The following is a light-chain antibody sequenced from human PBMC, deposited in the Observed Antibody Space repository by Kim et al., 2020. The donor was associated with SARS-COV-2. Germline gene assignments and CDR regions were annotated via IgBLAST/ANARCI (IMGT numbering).Light chain of an antibody. CDR3: QSRDSAGKVI. CDR1: SLRNYY. J-gene: IGLJ2*01. CDR2: GRN. Sequence: SSELTQDPAVSVALGQTVRITCQGDSLRNYYATWYQEKPRQAPMLVMYGRNNRPSGIPDRFSGSTSGSTASLTISGAQAEDEADYYRQSRDSAGKVIFGGATKVTVL. V-gene: IGLV3-19*01.